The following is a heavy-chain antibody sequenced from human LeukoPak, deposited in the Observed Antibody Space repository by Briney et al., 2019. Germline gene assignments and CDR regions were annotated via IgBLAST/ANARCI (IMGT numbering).Heavy chain of an antibody. D-gene: IGHD3-22*01. V-gene: IGHV4-38-2*02. J-gene: IGHJ3*02. CDR2: IYHSGST. Sequence: PSQTLSLTCIVSGYSISSGYYWGWIRQPPGKGLEWIGSIYHSGSTYYNPSLKSRVTISVDTSKNQFSLKLSSVTAADTAVYYCARREGDSSGYFDAFDIWGQGTMVTVSS. CDR1: GYSISSGYY. CDR3: ARREGDSSGYFDAFDI.